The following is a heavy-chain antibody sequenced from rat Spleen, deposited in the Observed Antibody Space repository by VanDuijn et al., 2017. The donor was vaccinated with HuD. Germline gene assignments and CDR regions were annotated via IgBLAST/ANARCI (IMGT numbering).Heavy chain of an antibody. CDR3: ARHGHDDGYYPYVDY. V-gene: IGHV5-25*01. Sequence: EVQLVETGGGLVQPGRSMKLSCAASGFSFSNHYMAWVRQTPTKGLEWVASINTGGGITYYRVSVKGRFTISRDNAKSTLYLQVDSLMSEDTATDYCARHGHDDGYYPYVDYWGQGVMVTVSS. D-gene: IGHD1-12*03. CDR2: INTGGGIT. J-gene: IGHJ2*01. CDR1: GFSFSNHY.